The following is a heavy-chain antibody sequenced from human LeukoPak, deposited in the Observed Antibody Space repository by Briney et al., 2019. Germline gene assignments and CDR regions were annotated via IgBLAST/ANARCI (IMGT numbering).Heavy chain of an antibody. J-gene: IGHJ6*02. CDR2: ITSGGSTI. Sequence: GGSLRLSCAASGFTFNIYSMNWVRQAPGKGLEWVSYITSGGSTIYYADSVKGRFTISRDNAKNSLYLQINSLTDEDTAVYYCARLGLASAMDVWGQGTTVTVSS. CDR1: GFTFNIYS. CDR3: ARLGLASAMDV. V-gene: IGHV3-48*02. D-gene: IGHD3-3*02.